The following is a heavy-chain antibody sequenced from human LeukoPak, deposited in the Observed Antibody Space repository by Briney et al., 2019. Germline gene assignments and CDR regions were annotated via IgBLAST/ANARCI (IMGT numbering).Heavy chain of an antibody. CDR1: GFTFSSYG. D-gene: IGHD4-23*01. J-gene: IGHJ5*02. CDR2: ISYDGSNK. Sequence: GGSLRLSCAASGFTFSSYGMHWVRQAPGKGLEWVAVISYDGSNKYYADSVKGRFTISRDNSKNTLYLQMNSLRAEDTAVYYCAKDFVVKPYNWFDPWGQGTPVTVSS. V-gene: IGHV3-30*18. CDR3: AKDFVVKPYNWFDP.